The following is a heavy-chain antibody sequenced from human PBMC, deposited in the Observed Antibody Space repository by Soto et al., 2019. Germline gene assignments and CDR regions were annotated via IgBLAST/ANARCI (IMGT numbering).Heavy chain of an antibody. J-gene: IGHJ4*02. CDR2: IYYSGST. CDR3: GSLYSSSWYGGNY. CDR1: GGTISSYY. D-gene: IGHD6-13*01. Sequence: SETLSLTCPVSGGTISSYYWSWIRQPPGKGLEWIGYIYYSGSTNYNPSLKSRVTISVDTSKNQFSLKLSSVTAADTAVYYCGSLYSSSWYGGNYWGQGTLVTVSS. V-gene: IGHV4-59*01.